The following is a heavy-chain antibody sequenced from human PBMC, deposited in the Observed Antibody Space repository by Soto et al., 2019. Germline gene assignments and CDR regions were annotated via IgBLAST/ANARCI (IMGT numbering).Heavy chain of an antibody. CDR2: ISSNSRTI. J-gene: IGHJ4*02. Sequence: PGGSLRLSCAVSGFNLRNYEMNWVRQAPGKGLEWLSYISSNSRTIYYADSVKGRFTISRDNAKNSVYLQLYSLRDEDTAVYYCTRDGGGGDRSDFWGQGTLVTVSS. CDR3: TRDGGGGDRSDF. CDR1: GFNLRNYE. D-gene: IGHD2-21*01. V-gene: IGHV3-48*03.